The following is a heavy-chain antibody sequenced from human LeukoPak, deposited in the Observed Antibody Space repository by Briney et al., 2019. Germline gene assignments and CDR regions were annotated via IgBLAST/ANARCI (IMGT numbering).Heavy chain of an antibody. Sequence: ASVKVSCTASGYTFSNYAISWVRQAPGQGLEWMGWISVYNANTNDAQKFQGRVTVTTDTSTNTTYMELRSLRSDDTAVYYCARTSAYGSSWHSYWGQGTLVTVSS. CDR3: ARTSAYGSSWHSY. J-gene: IGHJ4*02. CDR1: GYTFSNYA. V-gene: IGHV1-18*01. D-gene: IGHD6-13*01. CDR2: ISVYNANT.